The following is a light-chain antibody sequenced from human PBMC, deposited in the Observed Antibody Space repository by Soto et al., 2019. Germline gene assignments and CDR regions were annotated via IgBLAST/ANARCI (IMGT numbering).Light chain of an antibody. CDR2: AAS. J-gene: IGKJ1*01. V-gene: IGKV1-8*01. CDR1: QDISSY. CDR3: QQYYSDPWT. Sequence: AIRITQSPSSFSASTGDRVTITCRASQDISSYLAWYQQKPGKAPKLLIYAASSLQSGVPSRFSGSGSGTDFTLTISCLQSEDFATYYCQQYYSDPWTFGQGTKVEIK.